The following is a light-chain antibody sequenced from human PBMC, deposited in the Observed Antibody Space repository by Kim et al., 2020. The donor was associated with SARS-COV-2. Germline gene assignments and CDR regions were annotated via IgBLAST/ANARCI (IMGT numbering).Light chain of an antibody. CDR2: GTS. CDR3: HHLSSSPYYS. CDR1: QSRGPGY. J-gene: IGKJ2*03. V-gene: IGKV3-20*01. Sequence: SRGEDAPLAGGASQSRGPGYWTGYQQKPGQAPRLLMYGTSTRATGIPDRFSGSKSGTDFILTINRREPEDSEIYYCHHLSSSPYYSFGQGTKLEI.